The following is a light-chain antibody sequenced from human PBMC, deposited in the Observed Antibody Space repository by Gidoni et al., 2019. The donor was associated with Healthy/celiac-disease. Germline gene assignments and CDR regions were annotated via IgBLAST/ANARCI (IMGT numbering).Light chain of an antibody. V-gene: IGKV1-33*01. J-gene: IGKJ3*01. CDR1: QDISHY. Sequence: DIPITPSPSSLSASVGDRVTITCQASQDISHYLNWYQQKPGKAPKLLIYDASNLETGVPSRCSGSGSGTDFTITSSSLQPEDIATYYCQKYDNLPFTFXPXTKVDIK. CDR3: QKYDNLPFT. CDR2: DAS.